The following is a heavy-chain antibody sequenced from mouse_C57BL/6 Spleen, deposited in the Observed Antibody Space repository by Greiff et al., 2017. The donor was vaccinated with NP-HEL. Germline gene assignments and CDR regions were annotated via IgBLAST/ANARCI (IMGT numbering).Heavy chain of an antibody. D-gene: IGHD1-1*01. Sequence: QVQLKQPGAELVRPGSSVKLSCKASGYTFTSYWMHWVKQRPIQGLEWIGNIDPSDSETHYNQKFKDKATLTVDKSSSTAYMQLSSLTSEDSAVYYCARSGYGSSSLFDYWGQGTTLTVSS. CDR2: IDPSDSET. V-gene: IGHV1-52*01. CDR3: ARSGYGSSSLFDY. CDR1: GYTFTSYW. J-gene: IGHJ2*01.